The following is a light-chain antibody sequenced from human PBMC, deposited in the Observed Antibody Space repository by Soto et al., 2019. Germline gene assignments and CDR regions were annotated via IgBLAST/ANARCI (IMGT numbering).Light chain of an antibody. CDR1: SSNIGSNT. Sequence: QSVLPQPPSGSGTPGQRVTISCSGSSSNIGSNTVNWYQQLPGTAPKLLIYSNNQRPSGVPDRFSGSKSGTSASLAISGLQTEDEADYYCAAWDDNLNGVVFGGGTKLTV. CDR3: AAWDDNLNGVV. J-gene: IGLJ3*02. V-gene: IGLV1-44*01. CDR2: SNN.